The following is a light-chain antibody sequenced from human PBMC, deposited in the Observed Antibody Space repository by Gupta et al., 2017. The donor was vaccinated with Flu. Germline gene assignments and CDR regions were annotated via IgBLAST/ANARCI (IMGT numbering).Light chain of an antibody. V-gene: IGLV2-14*03. J-gene: IGLJ1*01. CDR3: SSYTSSSTLYV. CDR2: EVS. Sequence: QSALTQPASVSGSPGQSITISCTGTSSDVGGYNNVSWYQQHPGKAPKLMIYEVSDRPSGVSNRFSGSKSGNTASLTISGLHAEDEADYYCSSYTSSSTLYVFGTGTKVTVL. CDR1: SSDVGGYNN.